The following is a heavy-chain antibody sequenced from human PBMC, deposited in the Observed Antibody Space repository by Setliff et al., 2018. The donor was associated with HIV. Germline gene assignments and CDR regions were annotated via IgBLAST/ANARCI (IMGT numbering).Heavy chain of an antibody. CDR3: TRELAFGRVLAINWFDP. D-gene: IGHD3-16*01. J-gene: IGHJ5*02. CDR2: SRNKANSYST. V-gene: IGHV3-72*01. CDR1: GFTFSDHY. Sequence: PGGSLRLSCAASGFTFSDHYMDWVRQAPGKGLEWVGRSRNKANSYSTDYAASVKGRFTISRDVSKNPLFLQMNSLKTEDTAVYYCTRELAFGRVLAINWFDPWGQGTLVTVSS.